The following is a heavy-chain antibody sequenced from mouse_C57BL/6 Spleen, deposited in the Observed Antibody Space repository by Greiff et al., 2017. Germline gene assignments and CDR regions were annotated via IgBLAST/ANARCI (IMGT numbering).Heavy chain of an antibody. V-gene: IGHV1-53*01. CDR2: INPSNGGT. D-gene: IGHD1-1*01. CDR3: ERYYSRGPPYYFDD. J-gene: IGHJ2*01. CDR1: GYTFTSYW. Sequence: QVQLQQPGTELVKPGASVKLSCKASGYTFTSYWMHWVKQRPGQGLAWIGNINPSNGGTNYNEKFKSKATLTVDTSSSTASMQLSRLTSEDSAVYYCERYYSRGPPYYFDDWGQGTTLTVSS.